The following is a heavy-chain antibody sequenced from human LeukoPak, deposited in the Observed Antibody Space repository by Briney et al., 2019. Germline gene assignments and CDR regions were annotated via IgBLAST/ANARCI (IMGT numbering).Heavy chain of an antibody. CDR1: GFTFSDYA. V-gene: IGHV3-30*04. CDR3: AKGLVGATEDFFDY. J-gene: IGHJ4*02. Sequence: PGGSLRLSCAASGFTFSDYAMHWVRQAPGKGLEWVAVISYDGINQYYADSVKGRFTISRDNAKNSLYLQMNSLRAEDMALYYCAKGLVGATEDFFDYWGQGTLVTVSS. D-gene: IGHD1-26*01. CDR2: ISYDGINQ.